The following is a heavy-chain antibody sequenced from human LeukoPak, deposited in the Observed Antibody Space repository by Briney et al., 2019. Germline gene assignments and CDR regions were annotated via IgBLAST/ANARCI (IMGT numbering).Heavy chain of an antibody. D-gene: IGHD3-3*01. CDR1: GFTFSSYA. Sequence: GGSLRLSCAASGFTFSSYAMSWVRQAPGKGLEWVSATSGSGDTTYYADSVKGRFTISRDNSKNTLYLQMNSLRAEDTAVYYCARESGWGLPHAFDFWGQGTMVTVSS. V-gene: IGHV3-23*01. J-gene: IGHJ3*01. CDR2: TSGSGDTT. CDR3: ARESGWGLPHAFDF.